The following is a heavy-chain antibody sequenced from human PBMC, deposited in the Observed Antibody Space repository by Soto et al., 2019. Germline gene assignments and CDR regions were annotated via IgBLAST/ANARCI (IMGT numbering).Heavy chain of an antibody. J-gene: IGHJ4*02. CDR1: GFTISSNA. CDR3: AKDKPGTTSFDY. Sequence: ESGGGLVQPGGSLRLSCAASGFTISSNAMYWVRQAPGKGLEWVSAISDRGDTTHYADSVKGRFTISRDTSKNTLYLQLNTLRGDDTAVYYCAKDKPGTTSFDYWGQGTLVTVSS. CDR2: ISDRGDTT. D-gene: IGHD1-1*01. V-gene: IGHV3-23*01.